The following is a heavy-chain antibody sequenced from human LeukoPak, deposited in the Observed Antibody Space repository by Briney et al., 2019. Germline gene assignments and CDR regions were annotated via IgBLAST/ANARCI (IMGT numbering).Heavy chain of an antibody. CDR1: GFAFNTYA. D-gene: IGHD5-12*01. CDR2: VSGSGGSK. CDR3: AREAGGYVGVTYYYHRYMDV. V-gene: IGHV3-23*01. Sequence: GGSLRLSCAASGFAFNTYAMTWVRQAPGKGLEWVSTVSGSGGSKYFVDSVKGRFTISRDNSKNTLYLQMTSLRAEDTAIYYCAREAGGYVGVTYYYHRYMDVWGKRTTVAVSS. J-gene: IGHJ6*04.